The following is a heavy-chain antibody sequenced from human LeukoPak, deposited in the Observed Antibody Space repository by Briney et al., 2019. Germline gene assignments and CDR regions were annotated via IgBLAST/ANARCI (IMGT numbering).Heavy chain of an antibody. CDR1: GYSFTSYW. D-gene: IGHD2-2*01. CDR3: ARREEAMPPWFDP. Sequence: GEALKIFCKGSGYSFTSYWIGWVRQMPGKGLEGMGIIYPGDSDTRYSPSFEGQVTISADKSISTDYLQWSSLKASDTAMYYCARREEAMPPWFDPWGQGTLVTVSS. V-gene: IGHV5-51*01. J-gene: IGHJ5*02. CDR2: IYPGDSDT.